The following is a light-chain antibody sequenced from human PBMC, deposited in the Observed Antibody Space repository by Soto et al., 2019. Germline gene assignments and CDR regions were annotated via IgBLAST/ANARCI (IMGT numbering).Light chain of an antibody. CDR3: QQLHGYPIT. J-gene: IGKJ5*01. V-gene: IGKV1-9*01. CDR2: AAS. Sequence: QVTHSPSSLSASVGDRVTITCXASQGIDTSLAWYQQKPGKAPKLLIYAASNFQSGVPSRFSGSGSGTHFTLTISSLQPEDFATYYCQQLHGYPITFGQGTRLEI. CDR1: QGIDTS.